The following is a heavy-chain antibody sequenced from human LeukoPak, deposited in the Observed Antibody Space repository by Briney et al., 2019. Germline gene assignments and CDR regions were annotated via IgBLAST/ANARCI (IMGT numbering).Heavy chain of an antibody. Sequence: ASVKVSCKASGYTFTSYDINWVRQAPGQGLEWMGWMNPNSGNTGYAQKFQGRVTMTRNTSISTAYMELSSLRSEDTAVYYCARGHYDSSGYYSNYYYYMDVWGKGTTVTVSS. CDR2: MNPNSGNT. D-gene: IGHD3-22*01. J-gene: IGHJ6*03. CDR1: GYTFTSYD. CDR3: ARGHYDSSGYYSNYYYYMDV. V-gene: IGHV1-8*01.